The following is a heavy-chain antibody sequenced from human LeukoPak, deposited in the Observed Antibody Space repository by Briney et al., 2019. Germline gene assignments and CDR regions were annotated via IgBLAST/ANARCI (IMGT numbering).Heavy chain of an antibody. CDR2: IRSKANSYAT. CDR1: GFTFSDSA. CDR3: ATGSGYYSVY. V-gene: IGHV3-73*01. J-gene: IGHJ4*02. Sequence: GGSLRLSCAASGFTFSDSAVHWARQASGKGLEWVGRIRSKANSYATAYAASVKGRFTISRDDSKNTAYLQMNSLKTEDTAVYYCATGSGYYSVYWGQGTLVTVSS. D-gene: IGHD3-22*01.